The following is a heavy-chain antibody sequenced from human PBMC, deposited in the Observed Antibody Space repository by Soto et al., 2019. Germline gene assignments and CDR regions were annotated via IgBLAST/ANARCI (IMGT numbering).Heavy chain of an antibody. CDR2: IFHDGST. J-gene: IGHJ4*02. CDR3: ARDEYNDSSD. V-gene: IGHV4-4*02. CDR1: GASISSGNW. D-gene: IGHD1-1*01. Sequence: QVHLQESGPGLVKPSGTLSLTCAVSGASISSGNWWSWVRQPPGKGLEWIGEIFHDGSTNYKPSLKSGFTMSVDNSKKDDSPVLTSASAAVTALYYCARDEYNDSSDWGEGTQVTVSS.